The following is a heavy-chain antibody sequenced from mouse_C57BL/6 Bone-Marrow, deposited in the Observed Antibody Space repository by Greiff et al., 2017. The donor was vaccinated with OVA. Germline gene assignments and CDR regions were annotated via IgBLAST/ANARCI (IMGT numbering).Heavy chain of an antibody. D-gene: IGHD2-14*01. Sequence: QVTLKVSGPGILQSSQTLSLTCSFSGFSLSTSGMGVSWIRQPSGKGLEWLAHIYWDDDKRSTPSLKFRLTISKDTSRNQVFLKITRVDTANTATYYCARVYYRNYAMDYWGQGTSVTVSS. J-gene: IGHJ4*01. CDR1: GFSLSTSGMG. V-gene: IGHV8-12*01. CDR2: IYWDDDK. CDR3: ARVYYRNYAMDY.